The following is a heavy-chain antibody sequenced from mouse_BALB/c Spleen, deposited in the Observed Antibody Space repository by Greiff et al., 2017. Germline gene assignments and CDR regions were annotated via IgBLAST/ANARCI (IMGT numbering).Heavy chain of an antibody. Sequence: QVQLQQSGPELVKPGASVKISCKASGYSFTSYYIHWVKQRPGQGLEWIGWIFPGSGNTKYNEKFKGKATLTADTSSSTAYMQLSSLTSEDSAVYFCAGGNYDYAMDYWGQGTSVTVSS. CDR3: AGGNYDYAMDY. CDR2: IFPGSGNT. D-gene: IGHD2-1*01. CDR1: GYSFTSYY. J-gene: IGHJ4*01. V-gene: IGHV1-66*01.